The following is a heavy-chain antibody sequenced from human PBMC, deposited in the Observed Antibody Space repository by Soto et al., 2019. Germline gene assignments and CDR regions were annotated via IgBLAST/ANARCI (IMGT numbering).Heavy chain of an antibody. CDR1: GFTFSSYA. Sequence: PGGSLRLSCAASGFTFSSYAMHWVRQAPGKGLEYVSAISSNGGSTYYANSVKGRFTISRDNSKNTLYLQMGSLRAEDMAVYYCARAFGDYGDAFDIWGQGTMVTVSS. V-gene: IGHV3-64*01. CDR3: ARAFGDYGDAFDI. CDR2: ISSNGGST. J-gene: IGHJ3*02. D-gene: IGHD4-17*01.